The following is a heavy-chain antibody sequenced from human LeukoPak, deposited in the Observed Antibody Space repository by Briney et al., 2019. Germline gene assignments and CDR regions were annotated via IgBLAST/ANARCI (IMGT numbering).Heavy chain of an antibody. CDR1: GYTFTGYY. Sequence: ASVTVSCKASGYTFTGYYIHWVRQAPGQGLEWMGWIYPYSGDTNYAQNFQGRVTMTRDTSISTAYMELSSLKSDDTAVYYCARDRNSGSSLDIWGQGTMLAVSS. V-gene: IGHV1-2*02. J-gene: IGHJ3*02. D-gene: IGHD6-6*01. CDR2: IYPYSGDT. CDR3: ARDRNSGSSLDI.